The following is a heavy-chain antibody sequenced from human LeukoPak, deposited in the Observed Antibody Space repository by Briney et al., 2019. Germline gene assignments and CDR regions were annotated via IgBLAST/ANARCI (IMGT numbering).Heavy chain of an antibody. V-gene: IGHV3-23*01. CDR3: ANGIAVAGLTEVYYYYGMDV. D-gene: IGHD6-19*01. CDR2: ISGNGVNT. J-gene: IGHJ6*02. Sequence: PGGSLRLSCAASGFTFSSYAMSWVRQAPGKGLEWVSAISGNGVNTYYADSVKGRFTISRDNSKNTLYLQMNSLRAEDTAVYYCANGIAVAGLTEVYYYYGMDVWGQGTTVTVSS. CDR1: GFTFSSYA.